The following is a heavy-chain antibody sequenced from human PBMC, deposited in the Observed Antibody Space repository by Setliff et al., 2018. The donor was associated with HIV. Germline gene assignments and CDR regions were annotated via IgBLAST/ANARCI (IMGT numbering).Heavy chain of an antibody. D-gene: IGHD2-2*01. V-gene: IGHV4-38-2*01. CDR1: GYSMSSGYY. J-gene: IGHJ4*02. Sequence: SETLSLTCGVSGYSMSSGYYWGWFRQHPGKGLEWSGNVYHTGSTYYNTSLKSRVTISLDTSKNQFSLKLSSVIAADAAVYYCSRHAAGPEGPFDYWGQGTLVTVSS. CDR3: SRHAAGPEGPFDY. CDR2: VYHTGST.